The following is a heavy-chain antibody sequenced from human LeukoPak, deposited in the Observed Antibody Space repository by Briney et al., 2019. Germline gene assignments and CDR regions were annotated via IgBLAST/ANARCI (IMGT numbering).Heavy chain of an antibody. V-gene: IGHV3-21*01. Sequence: GGSLRLSCAASGFTFSSYSMNWVRQAPGKGLEWVSSISSSSSYIYYADSVKGRFTISRDNAKNSVYLQMISLRAEDTAVYYCARDYGGSSPFDYWGQGTLVTVSS. CDR1: GFTFSSYS. CDR3: ARDYGGSSPFDY. J-gene: IGHJ4*02. CDR2: ISSSSSYI. D-gene: IGHD4-23*01.